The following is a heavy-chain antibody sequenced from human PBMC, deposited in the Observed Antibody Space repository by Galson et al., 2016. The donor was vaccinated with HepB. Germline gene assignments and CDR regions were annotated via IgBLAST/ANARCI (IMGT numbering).Heavy chain of an antibody. CDR2: MKATSGDT. Sequence: SVKVSCKASGYSISSYDISWVRQAADQGLEWMGWMKATSGDTVFAQKFQDRVTVTRNTSINTASMELRGLRFDDTAVYYCARGRNGGDWGQGTLIIVSS. J-gene: IGHJ4*02. CDR3: ARGRNGGD. V-gene: IGHV1-8*01. D-gene: IGHD1-14*01. CDR1: GYSISSYD.